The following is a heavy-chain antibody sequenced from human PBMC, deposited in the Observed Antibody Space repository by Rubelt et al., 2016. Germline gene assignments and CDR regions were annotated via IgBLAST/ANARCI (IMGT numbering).Heavy chain of an antibody. CDR2: INHSGST. V-gene: IGHV4-34*01. CDR3: ARDASTDYDFDY. D-gene: IGHD4-17*01. Sequence: KPSETLSLTCAVYGGSFSGYYWSWIRQPPGKGLEWIGEINHSGSTNYNPSLKSRVTISVDTSKNQFSLDLNSVTAADTAVYYCARDASTDYDFDYWGQGSLVTVSS. CDR1: GGSFSGYY. J-gene: IGHJ4*02.